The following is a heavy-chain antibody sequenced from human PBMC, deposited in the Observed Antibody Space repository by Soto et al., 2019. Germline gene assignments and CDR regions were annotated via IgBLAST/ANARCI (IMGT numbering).Heavy chain of an antibody. CDR2: IKSKTDGGTT. V-gene: IGHV3-15*01. D-gene: IGHD5-12*01. J-gene: IGHJ4*02. CDR1: GFTFSNAW. Sequence: PGGSLRLSCAASGFTFSNAWMSWVRQAPGKGLEWVGRIKSKTDGGTTDYAAPVKGRFTISRDDSKNTLYLQMNSLKTEDTAVYYCTTDILGYSGYDYNYWGQGTLVTVSS. CDR3: TTDILGYSGYDYNY.